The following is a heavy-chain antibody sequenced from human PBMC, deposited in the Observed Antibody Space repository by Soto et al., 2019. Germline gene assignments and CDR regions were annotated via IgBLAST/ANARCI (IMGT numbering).Heavy chain of an antibody. CDR3: AHIPNYYQYDWFDP. V-gene: IGHV2-5*02. CDR1: GFSLTTRGVG. CDR2: IYWDDDK. D-gene: IGHD3-16*01. Sequence: QITLKESGPTLVKPTQTLTLTCTFSGFSLTTRGVGVGWIRQPPGKALECLALIYWDDDKRYSPSLQSRLSILKTTFXNQVVLTMTNVDPVDTATYYCAHIPNYYQYDWFDPWGQGTLVSVSS. J-gene: IGHJ5*02.